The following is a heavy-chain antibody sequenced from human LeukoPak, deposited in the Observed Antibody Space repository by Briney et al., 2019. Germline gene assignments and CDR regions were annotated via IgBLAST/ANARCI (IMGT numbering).Heavy chain of an antibody. Sequence: SETLSLTCTVSGGSISSYYWSWLRQPPGKGLEWIGYIYYSGSTNYNPSLKSRVTISVDTSKNQFSLKLSSVTAADTAVYYCARVHSSSRNWFDPWGQGTLVTVSS. CDR3: ARVHSSSRNWFDP. CDR2: IYYSGST. V-gene: IGHV4-59*01. D-gene: IGHD6-13*01. CDR1: GGSISSYY. J-gene: IGHJ5*02.